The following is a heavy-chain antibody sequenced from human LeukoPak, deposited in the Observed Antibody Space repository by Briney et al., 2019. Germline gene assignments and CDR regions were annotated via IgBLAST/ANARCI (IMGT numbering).Heavy chain of an antibody. J-gene: IGHJ3*02. CDR3: ARAPGNDAFDI. CDR1: GGTFSNYA. V-gene: IGHV1-69*04. D-gene: IGHD7-27*01. CDR2: IIPILGVA. Sequence: SVKVSCKASGGTFSNYAISWVRQGPGQGLEWMGRIIPILGVANYAQKFQGRVSITADKSTGTAYMELSSLRSEDTAVYFCARAPGNDAFDIWGQGTMVTVSS.